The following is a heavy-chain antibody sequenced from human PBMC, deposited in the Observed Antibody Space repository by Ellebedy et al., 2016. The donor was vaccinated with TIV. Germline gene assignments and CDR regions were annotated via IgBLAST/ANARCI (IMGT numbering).Heavy chain of an antibody. CDR3: AKKVGRDTYSGSIDY. CDR2: ISYDGTNK. V-gene: IGHV3-30*18. J-gene: IGHJ4*02. Sequence: GESLKISXAASGFTFSSYAMSWVRQAPGKGLEWVAVISYDGTNKYYVDSVKGRFTISRDNSKNTLYLQMNSLRAEDTAVYYCAKKVGRDTYSGSIDYWGQGTLVTVSS. D-gene: IGHD1-26*01. CDR1: GFTFSSYA.